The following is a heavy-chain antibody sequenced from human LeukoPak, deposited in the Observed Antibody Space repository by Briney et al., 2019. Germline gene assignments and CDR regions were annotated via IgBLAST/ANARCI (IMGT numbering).Heavy chain of an antibody. D-gene: IGHD3-22*01. CDR2: INHSGST. CDR3: ARSRGDSSGYYYFDY. Sequence: SETLSLTCAVYGGSFSGYYWSWIRQPPGKGLEWIGEINHSGSTNYNPSLKSRVTISVDTSKNQFSLKLSSVTAADTAVYYCARSRGDSSGYYYFDYWGQGTLVTVSS. V-gene: IGHV4-34*01. CDR1: GGSFSGYY. J-gene: IGHJ4*02.